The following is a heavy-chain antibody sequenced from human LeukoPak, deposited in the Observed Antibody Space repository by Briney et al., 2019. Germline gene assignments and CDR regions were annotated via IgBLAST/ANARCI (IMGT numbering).Heavy chain of an antibody. CDR2: IYYSGST. V-gene: IGHV4-31*03. Sequence: SETLSLTCTVSGGSISSGGYYWSWIRQHPGKGLEWIGYIYYSGSTYYNPSLKSRVTISVDTSKNQFSLKLSSVTAADTAVYYCARAPLVVRGVIGGMDVWGQGTTVTVSS. CDR1: GGSISSGGYY. J-gene: IGHJ6*02. D-gene: IGHD3-10*01. CDR3: ARAPLVVRGVIGGMDV.